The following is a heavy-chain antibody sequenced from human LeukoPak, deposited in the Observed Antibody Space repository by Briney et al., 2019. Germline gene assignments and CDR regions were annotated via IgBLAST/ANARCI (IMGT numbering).Heavy chain of an antibody. V-gene: IGHV4-59*01. CDR2: IYYSGST. CDR1: GGSISSYY. J-gene: IGHJ4*02. D-gene: IGHD2-15*01. CDR3: ARTHCSGGSCYGYYFDY. Sequence: SETLSLTCTVSGGSISSYYWSWIRQPPGKGLEWIGYIYYSGSTNYNPSLKSRVTISVDTSKNQFSLKLSSVTAADTAVYYCARTHCSGGSCYGYYFDYWGQGTLVTVSS.